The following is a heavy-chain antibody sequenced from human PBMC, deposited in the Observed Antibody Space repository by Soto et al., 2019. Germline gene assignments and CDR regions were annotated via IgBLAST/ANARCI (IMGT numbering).Heavy chain of an antibody. V-gene: IGHV4-59*01. CDR3: ARQGYDDILTGFDNLLFDY. CDR2: IYYSGSI. Sequence: NPSETLSLTCTVSGGSISSYYWTWIRQPPGKGLEWIGYIYYSGSINYNPSLESRVTISIDTSKNQFSLKLSSVTAADTAVYYCARQGYDDILTGFDNLLFDYWGQGTLVTVSS. CDR1: GGSISSYY. J-gene: IGHJ4*02. D-gene: IGHD3-9*01.